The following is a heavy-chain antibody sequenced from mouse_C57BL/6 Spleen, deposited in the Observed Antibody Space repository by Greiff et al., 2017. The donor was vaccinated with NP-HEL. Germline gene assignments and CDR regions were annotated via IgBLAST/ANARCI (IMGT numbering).Heavy chain of an antibody. CDR1: GYTFTSYW. Sequence: QVQLQQPGAELVKPGASVKLSCKASGYTFTSYWMHWVKQRPGQGLEWIGMIHPNSGSTNYNEKFKSKATLTVDKSSSTAYMQLSSLTSEDSAVYYCARRVYCSPYYFDYWGQGTTLTVSS. V-gene: IGHV1-64*01. D-gene: IGHD1-1*01. CDR2: IHPNSGST. J-gene: IGHJ2*01. CDR3: ARRVYCSPYYFDY.